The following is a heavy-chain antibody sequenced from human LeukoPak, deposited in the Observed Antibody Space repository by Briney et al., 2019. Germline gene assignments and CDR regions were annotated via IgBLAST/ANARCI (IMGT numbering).Heavy chain of an antibody. J-gene: IGHJ4*02. CDR2: IKQDGSEK. CDR3: ARDKSAGADTGSSFYY. V-gene: IGHV3-7*03. Sequence: GGSLRLSCAASGFTFSSYTMSWVRQAPGKGLEWVASIKQDGSEKYYVDSVKGRFTFSRDNAKNSLYLQMDSLRAEDTAIYYCARDKSAGADTGSSFYYWGQGALVTVSS. D-gene: IGHD3-10*01. CDR1: GFTFSSYT.